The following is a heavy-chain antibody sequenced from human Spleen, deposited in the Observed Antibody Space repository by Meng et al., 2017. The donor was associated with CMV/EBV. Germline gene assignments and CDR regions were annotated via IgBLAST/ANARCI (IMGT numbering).Heavy chain of an antibody. Sequence: GESLKISCAASGFTFSSYAMHWVCQAPGKGLEYVSSISTNGGTTYYADSVKGRFTVSRDNSKNTLYLQMGSLRAEDMAVYYCARVWGTAFDIWGQGTMDTVSS. CDR3: ARVWGTAFDI. CDR1: GFTFSSYA. CDR2: ISTNGGTT. V-gene: IGHV3-64*02. D-gene: IGHD7-27*01. J-gene: IGHJ3*02.